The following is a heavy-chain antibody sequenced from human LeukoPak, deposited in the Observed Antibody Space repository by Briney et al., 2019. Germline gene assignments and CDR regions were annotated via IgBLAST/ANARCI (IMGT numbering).Heavy chain of an antibody. CDR3: ARVLLRGYFDY. J-gene: IGHJ4*02. V-gene: IGHV3-7*01. D-gene: IGHD2-21*01. CDR2: IRQDGSEK. Sequence: GGSLRLSCAASGFTFSSYWMSWVRQAPGKGLEWVADIRQDGSEKYYVDSVKGRFTISRDNAKNSLYLQMNSLRAEDTAVYYCARVLLRGYFDYWGQGTLVTVSS. CDR1: GFTFSSYW.